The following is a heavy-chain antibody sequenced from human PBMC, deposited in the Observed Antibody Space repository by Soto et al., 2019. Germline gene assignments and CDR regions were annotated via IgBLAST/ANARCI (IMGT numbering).Heavy chain of an antibody. Sequence: PGESLKISCKGSGYSFTSYWIGWVRQMPGKGLEWMGIIYPGDSDTRYSPSFRGQVTISADKSISTAYLQWSSLKASDTAMYYCARHSSVAAAEYYYYYGMDVWGQGTTVTVSS. J-gene: IGHJ6*02. CDR1: GYSFTSYW. CDR2: IYPGDSDT. V-gene: IGHV5-51*01. D-gene: IGHD6-13*01. CDR3: ARHSSVAAAEYYYYYGMDV.